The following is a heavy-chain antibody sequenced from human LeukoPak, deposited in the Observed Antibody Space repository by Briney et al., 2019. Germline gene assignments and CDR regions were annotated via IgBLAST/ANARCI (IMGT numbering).Heavy chain of an antibody. CDR3: ARGIDGSGSYYYYYYYMDV. J-gene: IGHJ6*03. Sequence: SETLSLTCTVSGGSISSYYSSWIRQPPQKGLEWIGYIYYSGSNNYNPSLNSRVTISVDQSKNQFSVKLRYVKAADRAVYYCARGIDGSGSYYYYYYYMDVWGKGTTVTVSS. CDR1: GGSISSYY. D-gene: IGHD3-10*01. V-gene: IGHV4-59*01. CDR2: IYYSGSN.